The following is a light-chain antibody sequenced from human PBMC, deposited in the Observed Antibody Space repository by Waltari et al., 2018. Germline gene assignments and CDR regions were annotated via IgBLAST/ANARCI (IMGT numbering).Light chain of an antibody. CDR2: EET. CDR3: YSSDSTGLRV. J-gene: IGLJ1*01. Sequence: SYELTQTPSVSVSPGQTARITCSGHELPRKYAYWFQQKSGQAPRLVIYEETKRPAGIPERFSGSSSGTVATLTITGAQVDDEAYYYCYSSDSTGLRVFGGGTTVVVL. CDR1: ELPRKY. V-gene: IGLV3-10*01.